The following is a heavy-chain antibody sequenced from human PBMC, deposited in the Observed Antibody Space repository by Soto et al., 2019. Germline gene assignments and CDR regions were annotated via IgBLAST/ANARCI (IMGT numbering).Heavy chain of an antibody. Sequence: GGSLRLSCAASGFTFSSYAMSWVRQAPGKGLEWVSAISGSVGSTYYADSVKGRFTISRDNSKNTLYLQMNSLRAEDTAVYYCAKDLSSYYDSSGYPYFDYWGQGTLVTVSS. D-gene: IGHD3-22*01. CDR2: ISGSVGST. V-gene: IGHV3-23*01. CDR1: GFTFSSYA. J-gene: IGHJ4*02. CDR3: AKDLSSYYDSSGYPYFDY.